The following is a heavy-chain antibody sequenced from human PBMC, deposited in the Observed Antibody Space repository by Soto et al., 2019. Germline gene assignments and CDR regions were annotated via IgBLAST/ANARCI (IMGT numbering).Heavy chain of an antibody. Sequence: GESLKISCAASGFTFSSYSMNWVRQAPGKGLEWVSSISSSSSYIYYADSVKGRLTISRDNAKNSLYLQMNSLRAEDTAVYYCARDFGHIVATIREGNYYYGMDVWGQGTTVTVSS. V-gene: IGHV3-21*01. CDR2: ISSSSSYI. D-gene: IGHD5-12*01. J-gene: IGHJ6*02. CDR1: GFTFSSYS. CDR3: ARDFGHIVATIREGNYYYGMDV.